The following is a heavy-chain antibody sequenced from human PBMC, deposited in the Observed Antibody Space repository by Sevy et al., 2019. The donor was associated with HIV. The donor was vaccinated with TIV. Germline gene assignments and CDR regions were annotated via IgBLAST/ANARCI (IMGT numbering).Heavy chain of an antibody. CDR3: VRAVATNGGS. CDR2: RNPNGSVT. Sequence: GGSLRLSCAVSGFSLNSFWMNWVRQTPGKGLEWVANRNPNGSVTYYVDSMKCRFTITRDNSRNLLYLQMTSLRVEDTARYYCVRAVATNGGSWGQGTLVTVSS. J-gene: IGHJ4*02. CDR1: GFSLNSFW. D-gene: IGHD2-15*01. V-gene: IGHV3-7*01.